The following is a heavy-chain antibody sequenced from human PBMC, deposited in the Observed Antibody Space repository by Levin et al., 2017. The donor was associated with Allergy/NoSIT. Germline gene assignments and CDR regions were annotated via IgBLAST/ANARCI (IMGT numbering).Heavy chain of an antibody. CDR1: GFTVSSNY. Sequence: SCAASGFTVSSNYMSWVRQAPGKGLEWVSVIYSGGSTYYADSVKGRFTISRDNSKNTLYLQMNSLRAEDTAVYYCARGTTAGHYYYDSSGYYLDYWGQGTLVTVSS. V-gene: IGHV3-53*01. CDR3: ARGTTAGHYYYDSSGYYLDY. CDR2: IYSGGST. J-gene: IGHJ4*02. D-gene: IGHD3-22*01.